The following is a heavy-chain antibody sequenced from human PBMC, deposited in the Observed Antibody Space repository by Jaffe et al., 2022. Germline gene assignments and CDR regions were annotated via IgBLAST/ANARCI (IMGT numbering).Heavy chain of an antibody. CDR3: AKDRLLWFREPEDCPDY. D-gene: IGHD3-10*01. CDR1: GFTFSSYG. V-gene: IGHV3-30*02. J-gene: IGHJ4*02. CDR2: IRYDGSNK. Sequence: QVQLVESGGGVVQPGGSLRLSCAASGFTFSSYGMHWVRQAPGKGLEWVAFIRYDGSNKYYADSVKGRFTISRDNSKNTLYLQMNSLRAEDTAVYYCAKDRLLWFREPEDCPDYWGQGTLVTVSS.